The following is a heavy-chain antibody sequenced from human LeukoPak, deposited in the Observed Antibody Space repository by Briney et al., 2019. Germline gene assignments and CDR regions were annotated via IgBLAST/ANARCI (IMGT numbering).Heavy chain of an antibody. J-gene: IGHJ5*02. Sequence: PSETLSLTCTVSGGSIISTNYHWGWVRQPPGKGPEWIGLVYCDGRTYYNPSLKSRVTISVDTSKNQFSLKLSSVTAADTAVYYCARALWFGELLVWFDPWGQGTLVTVSS. D-gene: IGHD3-10*01. CDR3: ARALWFGELLVWFDP. V-gene: IGHV4-39*07. CDR1: GGSIISTNYH. CDR2: VYCDGRT.